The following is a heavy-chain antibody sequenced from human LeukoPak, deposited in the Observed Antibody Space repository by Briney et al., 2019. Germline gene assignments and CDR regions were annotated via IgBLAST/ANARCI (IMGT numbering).Heavy chain of an antibody. Sequence: GGSLRLSCAASGFTFSISWMHWVRQAPGKGLVWVSRINSDGRITNYADSVKGRFTISRDNAKNTLYLQMNSLRAEDTAVYYCARALGSSSDYWGQGTLVTVSS. CDR2: INSDGRIT. CDR1: GFTFSISW. J-gene: IGHJ4*02. CDR3: ARALGSSSDY. V-gene: IGHV3-74*01. D-gene: IGHD1-26*01.